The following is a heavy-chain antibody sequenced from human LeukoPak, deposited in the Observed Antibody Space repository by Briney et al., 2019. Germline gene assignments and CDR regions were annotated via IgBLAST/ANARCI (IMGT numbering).Heavy chain of an antibody. V-gene: IGHV4-59*01. D-gene: IGHD3-22*01. CDR1: GGSISRYY. J-gene: IGHJ4*02. CDR2: IHYSGST. CDR3: ARAPGMYYYDSSGYYLD. Sequence: SETLSLTCSVSGGSISRYYWSWIRQPPGKGLEWIGYIHYSGSTNYNPALRSRVTISVDTSKNQFSLKLSSVTAADTAVYYCARAPGMYYYDSSGYYLDWGQGTLVTVSS.